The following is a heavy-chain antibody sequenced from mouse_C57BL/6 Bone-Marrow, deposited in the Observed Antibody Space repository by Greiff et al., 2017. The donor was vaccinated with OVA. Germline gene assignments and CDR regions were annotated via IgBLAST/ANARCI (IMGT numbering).Heavy chain of an antibody. CDR2: ISDGGSYT. D-gene: IGHD3-1*01. Sequence: EVQLVESGGGLVKPGGSLKLSCAASGFTFSSYAMSWVRQTPEKRLEWVATISDGGSYTYYPDNVKGRFTISRDNAKNNLYLQMSHLKFEDTAMYYCARERGGYRKYYFDYWGQGTTLTVSS. J-gene: IGHJ2*01. V-gene: IGHV5-4*01. CDR1: GFTFSSYA. CDR3: ARERGGYRKYYFDY.